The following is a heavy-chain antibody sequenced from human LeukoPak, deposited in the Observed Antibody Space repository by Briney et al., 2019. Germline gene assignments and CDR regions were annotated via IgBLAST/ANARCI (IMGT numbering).Heavy chain of an antibody. CDR2: IIPIFGTA. J-gene: IGHJ4*02. CDR3: ARHGQPIYYDYVWGSYRSPGHFDY. D-gene: IGHD3-16*02. CDR1: GGTFSSYA. Sequence: GASVKGSCKASGGTFSSYAISWVRQAPGQGLEWMGGIIPIFGTANYAQKFQGRVTITADESTSTAYMELSSLRSEDTAVYYCARHGQPIYYDYVWGSYRSPGHFDYWGQGTLVTVSS. V-gene: IGHV1-69*13.